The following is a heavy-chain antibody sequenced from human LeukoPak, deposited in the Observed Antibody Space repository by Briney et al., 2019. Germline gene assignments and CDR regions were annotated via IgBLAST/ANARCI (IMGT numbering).Heavy chain of an antibody. CDR2: IYPGDSHT. J-gene: IGHJ4*02. Sequence: GESLKISCKGSGYTFTDFWIGWVRQMPGKGLEWMGIIYPGDSHTAYRPSFQGQVTISADKSISTAYLQWSSLKASDTAMYYCARQVGSGWPFDYWGQGTLVTVSS. V-gene: IGHV5-51*01. D-gene: IGHD6-19*01. CDR3: ARQVGSGWPFDY. CDR1: GYTFTDFW.